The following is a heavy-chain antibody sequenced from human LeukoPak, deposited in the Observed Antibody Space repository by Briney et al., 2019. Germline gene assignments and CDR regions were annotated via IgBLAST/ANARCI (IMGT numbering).Heavy chain of an antibody. CDR3: ASGYCSSTSCPSRDY. Sequence: GGSLRLSCAASGFTFSSYSMNWVRKAPGKGLEWVSSISSSSSYKYYADSVKGRFTISRDNAKNSLYLQMNSLRAEDTAVYYCASGYCSSTSCPSRDYWGQGTLVTVSS. V-gene: IGHV3-21*01. CDR2: ISSSSSYK. J-gene: IGHJ4*02. D-gene: IGHD2-2*03. CDR1: GFTFSSYS.